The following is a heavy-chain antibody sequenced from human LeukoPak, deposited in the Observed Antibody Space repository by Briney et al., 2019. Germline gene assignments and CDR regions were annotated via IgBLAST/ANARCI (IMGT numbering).Heavy chain of an antibody. Sequence: SETLSLTCTVSDFSISNSYYWGWIRQPPGKGLEWIGSMYHSGSTYYNPSLKSRVTISVDTSKNQFSLKLSSVTAADTAVYYCARSPIAATRIGAVYYMDVWGKGTTVTISS. V-gene: IGHV4-38-2*02. CDR3: ARSPIAATRIGAVYYMDV. D-gene: IGHD6-13*01. J-gene: IGHJ6*03. CDR1: DFSISNSYY. CDR2: MYHSGST.